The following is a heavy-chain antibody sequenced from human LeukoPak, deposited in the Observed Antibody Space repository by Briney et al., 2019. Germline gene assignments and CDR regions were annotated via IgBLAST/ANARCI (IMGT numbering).Heavy chain of an antibody. CDR1: GYSFTNYW. J-gene: IGHJ4*02. V-gene: IGHV5-10-1*01. D-gene: IGHD3-22*01. CDR3: ARLPMTLNYFDY. CDR2: IDPSDSYT. Sequence: GESLKISCKASGYSFTNYWISWVRHMPGKGLEWMGRIDPSDSYTNYSPSFQGHVTISADKSVNTAYLQWSSLRASDTAMYYCARLPMTLNYFDYCGQGTLVTVSS.